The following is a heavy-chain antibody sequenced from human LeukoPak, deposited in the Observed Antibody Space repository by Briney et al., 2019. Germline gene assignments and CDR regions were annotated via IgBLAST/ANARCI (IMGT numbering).Heavy chain of an antibody. V-gene: IGHV1-18*04. Sequence: ASVKVSCKASGYTFTSYGISWVRQAPGQGLEWMGWISAYNGNTNYAQKLQGRVTMTTDTPTSTAYMELRSLRSDDTAVYYCSAGYSSGLPFDYWGQGTLVTVSS. J-gene: IGHJ4*02. D-gene: IGHD6-19*01. CDR3: SAGYSSGLPFDY. CDR1: GYTFTSYG. CDR2: ISAYNGNT.